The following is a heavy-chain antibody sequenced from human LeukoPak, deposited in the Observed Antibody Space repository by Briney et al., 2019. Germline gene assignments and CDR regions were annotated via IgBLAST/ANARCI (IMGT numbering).Heavy chain of an antibody. CDR2: ISAYNGNT. Sequence: HGLECMGWISAYNGNTNYAQKLQGRVTMTTDTSTSTAYMELRSLRSDDTAVYYCARYLYGMDVWGQGTTVTVSS. J-gene: IGHJ6*02. CDR3: ARYLYGMDV. V-gene: IGHV1-18*01.